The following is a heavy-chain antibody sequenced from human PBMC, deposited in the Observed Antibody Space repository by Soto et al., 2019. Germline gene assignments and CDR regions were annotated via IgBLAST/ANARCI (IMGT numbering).Heavy chain of an antibody. Sequence: GSTNHNPSLKSRVTMSVDTSRNQFSLKVNSVTAADTAVYYCARQQLLPFYYSLDVWGQGTTVTVSS. V-gene: IGHV4-61*07. J-gene: IGHJ6*02. CDR3: ARQQLLPFYYSLDV. D-gene: IGHD2-15*01. CDR2: GST.